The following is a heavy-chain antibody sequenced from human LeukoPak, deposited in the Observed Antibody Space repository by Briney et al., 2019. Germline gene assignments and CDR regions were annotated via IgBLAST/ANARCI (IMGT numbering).Heavy chain of an antibody. CDR2: IQEDGKKE. J-gene: IGHJ4*02. CDR1: GFTFTKFW. V-gene: IGHV3-7*01. Sequence: GGSLRLSCEASGFTFTKFWMSRVRQAPGKGLEWVANIQEDGKKENYVDSVRGRFTISRDNAKNSLYLQMNSLRAEDTAVYYCASLISMIVVNGVYVDYWGQGTLVTVSS. D-gene: IGHD3-22*01. CDR3: ASLISMIVVNGVYVDY.